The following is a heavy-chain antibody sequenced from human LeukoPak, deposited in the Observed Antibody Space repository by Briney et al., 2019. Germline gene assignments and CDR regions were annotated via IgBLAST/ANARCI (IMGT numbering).Heavy chain of an antibody. CDR2: IIPIFGTA. Sequence: VKVSCKASGGTFSSYAISWVRQAPGQGLEWMGGIIPIFGTANYAQKFQGRVTITADESTSTAYMELSSLRSEDTAVYYCARGGTYYYDSSGYDWGQGTLVTVSS. J-gene: IGHJ4*02. CDR1: GGTFSSYA. D-gene: IGHD3-22*01. CDR3: ARGGTYYYDSSGYD. V-gene: IGHV1-69*13.